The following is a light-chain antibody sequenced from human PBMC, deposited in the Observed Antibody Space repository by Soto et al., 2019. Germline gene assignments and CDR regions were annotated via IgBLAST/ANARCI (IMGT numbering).Light chain of an antibody. CDR3: QQYGRSGT. Sequence: EIVLTQSPGTLSLSPGERATLSCRASQSVSSNFLAWFQQKPGQAPRLLIYATSSRATGIPDRFSGSGSGTDFTLTISRLEPEDFAVYYCQQYGRSGTFGQGTKVDIK. V-gene: IGKV3-20*01. J-gene: IGKJ1*01. CDR1: QSVSSNF. CDR2: ATS.